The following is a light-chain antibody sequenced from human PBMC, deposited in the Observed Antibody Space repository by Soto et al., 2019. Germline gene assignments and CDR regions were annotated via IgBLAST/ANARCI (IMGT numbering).Light chain of an antibody. CDR2: GNT. V-gene: IGLV1-40*01. J-gene: IGLJ1*01. CDR3: QSYDISLRGNV. Sequence: QAVVTQPPSVSGAPGQRVIMSCTGSSSNIGAGFDVHWYQQLPGSAPTLLIYGNTNRPTGVPDRFSGSKGGTSASLTITGPQADDEADYYCQSYDISLRGNVFGPGTKLTVL. CDR1: SSNIGAGFD.